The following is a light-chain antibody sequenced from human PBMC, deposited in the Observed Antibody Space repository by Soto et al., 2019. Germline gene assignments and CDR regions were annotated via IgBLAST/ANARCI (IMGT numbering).Light chain of an antibody. J-gene: IGKJ1*01. CDR1: QSVSSN. CDR2: GAS. CDR3: QHYNNWPRM. Sequence: EIVMTQSPATLSVSPGERATLSCRASQSVSSNLAWYQQKPGQAPRLLIYGASTRATGIPARFTGSGSGTEFTLTISSLQSEDFSVYCCQHYNNWPRMVGQGTKVDIK. V-gene: IGKV3-15*01.